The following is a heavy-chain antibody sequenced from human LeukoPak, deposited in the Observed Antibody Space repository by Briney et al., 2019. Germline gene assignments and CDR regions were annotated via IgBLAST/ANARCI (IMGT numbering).Heavy chain of an antibody. V-gene: IGHV4-4*07. CDR1: GGSISSYY. CDR2: IYTSGST. CDR3: ARGSIWYSPRNAFDI. D-gene: IGHD2-21*01. J-gene: IGHJ3*02. Sequence: PSETLSLTCTVSGGSISSYYWSWIRQPAGKGLEWIGRIYTSGSTNYNPSLKSRVTMSVDTSKNQFSLKLSSVTAADTAVYYCARGSIWYSPRNAFDIWGQGTMVTVSS.